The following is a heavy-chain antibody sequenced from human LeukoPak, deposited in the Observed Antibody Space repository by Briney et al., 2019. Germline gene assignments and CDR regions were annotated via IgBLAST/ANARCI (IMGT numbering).Heavy chain of an antibody. CDR3: ARGRRGNYFQDY. Sequence: SETLSLTCTVSGGSISSSSYYWGWIRQPPGKGLEWIGSLWSGTTTYYNPSLTSRVTIAVDTSKNQFSLILPSVTAADTAVYYCARGRRGNYFQDYWGQGTLVTVSS. D-gene: IGHD1-26*01. CDR1: GGSISSSSYY. V-gene: IGHV4-39*07. J-gene: IGHJ4*02. CDR2: LWSGTTT.